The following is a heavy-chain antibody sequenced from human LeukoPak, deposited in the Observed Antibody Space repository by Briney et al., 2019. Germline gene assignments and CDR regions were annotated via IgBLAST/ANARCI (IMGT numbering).Heavy chain of an antibody. CDR2: MNSNSGNT. V-gene: IGHV1-8*01. Sequence: ASVKVSCKASGYTFTSYDINWVRQATGQGLEWMGWMNSNSGNTGYAQKFQGRVTMTRNTSISTAYMELSSLRSEDTAVYYCASRGFYCSGGSCYGWFDPWGQGTLVTVSS. CDR3: ASRGFYCSGGSCYGWFDP. CDR1: GYTFTSYD. D-gene: IGHD2-15*01. J-gene: IGHJ5*02.